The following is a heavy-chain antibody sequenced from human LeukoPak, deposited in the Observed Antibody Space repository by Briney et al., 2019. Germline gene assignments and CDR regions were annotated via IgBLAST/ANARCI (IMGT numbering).Heavy chain of an antibody. D-gene: IGHD3-22*01. CDR2: INEDGSEK. CDR3: AKFRYYDSSGYYDTNDAFDI. Sequence: GGSLRLSCAASGITFSRFWMSWVRQAPGKGLQWVANINEDGSEKHYVDSVKGRFTISRDNAENSLYLQMNSLRAEDTAVYYCAKFRYYDSSGYYDTNDAFDIWGQGTMVTVSS. V-gene: IGHV3-7*03. J-gene: IGHJ3*02. CDR1: GITFSRFW.